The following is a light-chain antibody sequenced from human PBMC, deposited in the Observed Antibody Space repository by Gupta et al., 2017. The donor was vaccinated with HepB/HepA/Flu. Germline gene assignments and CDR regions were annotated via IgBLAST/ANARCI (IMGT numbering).Light chain of an antibody. CDR1: SGHSSYI. CDR2: LEGSGSY. V-gene: IGLV4-60*03. Sequence: QPVLTQSSSASASLGSSLKLTCTLSSGHSSYIIAWHQQQPGKAPRYLIKLEGSGSYNKGSGVPDRFSGSSSGTDRYLTISSLQSEDEADYYCETWDSNTHWVFGGGTKLTVL. J-gene: IGLJ3*02. CDR3: ETWDSNTHWV.